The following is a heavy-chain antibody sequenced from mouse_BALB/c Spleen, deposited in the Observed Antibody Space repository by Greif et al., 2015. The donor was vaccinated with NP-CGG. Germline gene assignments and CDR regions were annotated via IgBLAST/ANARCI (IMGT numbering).Heavy chain of an antibody. J-gene: IGHJ2*01. Sequence: EVKLMESGGGLVKPGGSLKLSCAASGFTFSSYTMSWVRQTPEKRLERVATISSGGSYTYYPDSVKGRFTISRDNAKNTLYLQMSSLKSEDTAMYYCTRVLRLRHYFDYWGQGTTLTVSS. CDR2: ISSGGSYT. CDR3: TRVLRLRHYFDY. V-gene: IGHV5-6-4*01. CDR1: GFTFSSYT. D-gene: IGHD1-2*01.